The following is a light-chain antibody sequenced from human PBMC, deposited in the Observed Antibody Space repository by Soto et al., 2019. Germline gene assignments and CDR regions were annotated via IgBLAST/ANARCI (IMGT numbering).Light chain of an antibody. CDR2: GAS. J-gene: IGKJ1*01. V-gene: IGKV3-15*01. CDR1: QSVSSN. Sequence: PPDTLKLSTGXXATLSXRASQSVSSNLAWYQQKPGQAPRLLIYGASTRATGIPARFSGSGSGTEFTLTISSLQSEAVAVYDCQQYNNSPSNFGQ. CDR3: QQYNNSPSN.